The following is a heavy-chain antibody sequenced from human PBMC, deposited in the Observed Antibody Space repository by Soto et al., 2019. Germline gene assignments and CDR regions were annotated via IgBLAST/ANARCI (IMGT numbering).Heavy chain of an antibody. D-gene: IGHD3-10*01. Sequence: EVQLVESGGGLVKPGGSLRLSCAASGFTFSSYSMNWVRQAPGKGLEWVSTISSSSSYIYYADSVKGRFTISRDNAKNSLYLQMNSLRAEDTAVYYCARDAAVGYYGSGSYYPPFFDYWGQGTLVTVSS. J-gene: IGHJ4*02. CDR2: ISSSSSYI. CDR3: ARDAAVGYYGSGSYYPPFFDY. CDR1: GFTFSSYS. V-gene: IGHV3-21*01.